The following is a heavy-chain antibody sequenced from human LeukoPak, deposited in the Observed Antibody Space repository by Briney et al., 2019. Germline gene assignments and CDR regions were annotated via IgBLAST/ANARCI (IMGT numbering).Heavy chain of an antibody. CDR3: ARGGPQYLARLDPFDF. Sequence: KTSDPLSLTCAVYGGAFSGYYWTWIPQPTGKGLEWIGDIHHRGSTNYNPFLKSRVNISVDTSKNQFSLKLSSVTAADTAVYYCARGGPQYLARLDPFDFWGQGTLVTVSS. CDR2: IHHRGST. J-gene: IGHJ4*02. CDR1: GGAFSGYY. V-gene: IGHV4-34*01. D-gene: IGHD2-2*01.